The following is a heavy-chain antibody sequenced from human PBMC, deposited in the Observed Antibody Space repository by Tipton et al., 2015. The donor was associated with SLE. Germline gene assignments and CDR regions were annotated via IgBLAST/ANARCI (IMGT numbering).Heavy chain of an antibody. CDR1: GFTFSSYW. J-gene: IGHJ5*02. CDR3: ARGRWSGYYWGWFDP. Sequence: LRLSCAVSGFTFSSYWMSWIRQPPGKGLEWIGEINHSGSTNYNPSLKSRVTISVDTSKNQFSLKLSSVTAADTAVYYCARGRWSGYYWGWFDPWGQGTLVTVSS. D-gene: IGHD3-3*01. CDR2: INHSGST. V-gene: IGHV4-34*01.